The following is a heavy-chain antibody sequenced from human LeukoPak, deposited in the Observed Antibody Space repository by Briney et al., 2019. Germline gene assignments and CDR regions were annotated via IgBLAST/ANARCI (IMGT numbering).Heavy chain of an antibody. V-gene: IGHV1-2*04. CDR1: GYTFTGHY. CDR3: TTDPARSTYASYCDY. D-gene: IGHD2-2*01. CDR2: LNPNSGYT. Sequence: ASVRVSCKTSGYTFTGHYIDWVRQAPGQGLELLGYLNPNSGYTKYAQKFQGWVTMTRDTSISTAYLELSSLKSDDTAIYYCTTDPARSTYASYCDYWGQGTLVTVSS. J-gene: IGHJ4*02.